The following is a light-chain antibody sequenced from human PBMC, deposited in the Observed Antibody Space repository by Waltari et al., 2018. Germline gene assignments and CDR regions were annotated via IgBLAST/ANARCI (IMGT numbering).Light chain of an antibody. CDR2: ATS. CDR3: QQTYDTPLT. V-gene: IGKV1-39*01. CDR1: RSVSIH. Sequence: DIQMTQASSSLSASVGDRVHITCRASRSVSIHLNWYQQKPGKAPNLLIYATSALQTGVPSRFSGSGSGTDFTLTITNLQPEDFGIYYCQQTYDTPLTFGAGTKVQLK. J-gene: IGKJ4*01.